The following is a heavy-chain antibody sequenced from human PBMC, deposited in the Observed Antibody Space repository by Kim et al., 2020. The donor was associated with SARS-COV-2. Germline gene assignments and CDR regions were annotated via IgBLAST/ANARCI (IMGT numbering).Heavy chain of an antibody. J-gene: IGHJ4*02. D-gene: IGHD3-16*02. CDR3: ARDLGDYIWGSYRYTVPDY. CDR1: GYTFTSYA. V-gene: IGHV1-3*01. CDR2: INAGNGNT. Sequence: ASVKVSCNASGYTFTSYAMHWVRQAPGQRLEWMGWINAGNGNTKYSQKFQGRVTITRDTSASTAYMELSSLRSEDTAVYYCARDLGDYIWGSYRYTVPDYWGQGTLVTVSS.